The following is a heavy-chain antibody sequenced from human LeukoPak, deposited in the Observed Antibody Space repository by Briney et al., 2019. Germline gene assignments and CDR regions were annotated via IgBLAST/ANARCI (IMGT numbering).Heavy chain of an antibody. CDR3: ARVRRRYYGSGSWSLYV. CDR1: GFTFSSYA. D-gene: IGHD3-10*01. Sequence: PGRSLRLSCAASGFTFSSYAMHWVRQAPGKGLAGVAVISYDGSNKYYADSVKGRFTISRDNSKNTLYLQMNSLRAEDTAVYYCARVRRRYYGSGSWSLYVWGQGTTVTVSS. V-gene: IGHV3-30-3*01. CDR2: ISYDGSNK. J-gene: IGHJ6*02.